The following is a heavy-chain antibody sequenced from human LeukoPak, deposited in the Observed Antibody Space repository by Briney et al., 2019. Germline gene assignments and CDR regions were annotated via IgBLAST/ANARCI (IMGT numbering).Heavy chain of an antibody. CDR3: ARDPESSSFDL. CDR1: GFSFSTYW. D-gene: IGHD6-13*01. V-gene: IGHV3-7*01. CDR2: IDQGGSVR. Sequence: GGSLRLSCAASGFSFSTYWRSWVRQTPGKGLEFVANIDQGGSVRNYMDSLKGRCTISRDNAKKSLYLEINSLRADDTAVYYCARDPESSSFDLWGRGALVTVSS. J-gene: IGHJ4*02.